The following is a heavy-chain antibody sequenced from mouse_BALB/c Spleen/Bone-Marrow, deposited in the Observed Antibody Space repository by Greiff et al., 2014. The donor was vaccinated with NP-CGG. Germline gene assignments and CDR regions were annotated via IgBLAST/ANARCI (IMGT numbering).Heavy chain of an antibody. D-gene: IGHD3-1*01. V-gene: IGHV14-3*02. CDR2: IDPANGNT. Sequence: EVKLMESGAELVKPGASVKLSCTASGFNIKDTYMHWVKQRPEQGLEWIGRIDPANGNTKYDPKFQGKATITADTSSNTAYLQLSSLTSEDTAVYYCAREGYGWYFDVWGAGTTVTVSS. J-gene: IGHJ1*01. CDR3: AREGYGWYFDV. CDR1: GFNIKDTY.